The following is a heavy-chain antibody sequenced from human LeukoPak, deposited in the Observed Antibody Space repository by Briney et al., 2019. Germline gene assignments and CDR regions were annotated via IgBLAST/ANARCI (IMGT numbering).Heavy chain of an antibody. CDR1: GFTFDDYG. CDR3: ARGRRGGSSWLVDY. CDR2: INWNGGST. V-gene: IGHV3-20*04. Sequence: PGGSLRLSCAASGFTFDDYGMSWVPQAPGKGLEWVSGINWNGGSTGYADSVKGRFTISRDNAKNSLYMQMNSLREEDTALYYCARGRRGGSSWLVDYWGQGTLVTVSS. J-gene: IGHJ4*02. D-gene: IGHD6-13*01.